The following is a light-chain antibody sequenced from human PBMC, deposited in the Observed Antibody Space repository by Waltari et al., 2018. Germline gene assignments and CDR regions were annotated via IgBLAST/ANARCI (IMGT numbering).Light chain of an antibody. CDR1: NSNIGGNS. CDR3: AVWDDSLGGV. Sequence: QSVLTQPPSVSGTPGPRVTISCSGSNSNIGGNSVHWYQQLPGKAPKRLIYNDNPGPSGVPNRFSASKSGTSASLAITGLQSEDEADYYCAVWDDSLGGVFGGGTKLTVL. J-gene: IGLJ3*02. V-gene: IGLV1-44*01. CDR2: NDN.